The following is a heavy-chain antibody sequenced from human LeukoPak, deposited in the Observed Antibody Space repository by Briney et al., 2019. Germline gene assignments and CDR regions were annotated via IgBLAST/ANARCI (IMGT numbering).Heavy chain of an antibody. CDR3: ARARRDYDFWSGYCPYYMDV. Sequence: SETLSLTCAVYGGSFSDYYWSWIRQPPGKGLEWIGEINHSGSTNYNPSLKSRVTISVDTSKNQFSLKLSSVTAADTAVYYCARARRDYDFWSGYCPYYMDVWGKGTTVTVSS. CDR1: GGSFSDYY. V-gene: IGHV4-34*01. J-gene: IGHJ6*03. D-gene: IGHD3-3*01. CDR2: INHSGST.